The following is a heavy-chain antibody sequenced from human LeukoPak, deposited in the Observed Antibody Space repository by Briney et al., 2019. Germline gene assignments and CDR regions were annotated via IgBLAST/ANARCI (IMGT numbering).Heavy chain of an antibody. V-gene: IGHV1-18*01. CDR2: ISAYNGNT. J-gene: IGHJ4*02. CDR1: GYTFTSYG. CDR3: ARVPYCSSTSCYSLDLTY. Sequence: GASVKVSCKASGYTFTSYGSSGVRQAPGQGLEWMGWISAYNGNTNYAQKLQGRVTMTTDTSTSTAYMELRSLRSDDTAVYYCARVPYCSSTSCYSLDLTYWGQGTLVTVSS. D-gene: IGHD2-2*02.